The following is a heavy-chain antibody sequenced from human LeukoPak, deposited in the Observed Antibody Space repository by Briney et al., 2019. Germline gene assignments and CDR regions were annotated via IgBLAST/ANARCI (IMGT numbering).Heavy chain of an antibody. CDR3: AKDREIGPAKYYFDS. Sequence: GGSLRLSCAASGFTFSRYAMHWARQAPGKGLEGVAVVADDGRDKHHADSVKGRFSISRDNPKNTLYLQMSGLRVEDTAVYYCAKDREIGPAKYYFDSWGQGTLVTVSS. CDR2: VADDGRDK. V-gene: IGHV3-30*04. J-gene: IGHJ4*02. CDR1: GFTFSRYA. D-gene: IGHD2-2*01.